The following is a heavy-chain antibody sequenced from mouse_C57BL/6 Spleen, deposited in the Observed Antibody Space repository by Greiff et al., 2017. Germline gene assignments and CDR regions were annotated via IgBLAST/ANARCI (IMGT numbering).Heavy chain of an antibody. CDR3: ARGFITPADCFDY. CDR2: IYPGAGGT. J-gene: IGHJ2*01. Sequence: VQLQQSGAELVKPGASVKISCKASGYAFSSYWMNWVKQRPGQGLEWIGQIYPGAGGTNYNGKFKGKATMTAEKSSSTAYMQLRSLTSVDSAVYFCARGFITPADCFDYWSQGTTLTVSS. V-gene: IGHV1-80*01. D-gene: IGHD1-1*01. CDR1: GYAFSSYW.